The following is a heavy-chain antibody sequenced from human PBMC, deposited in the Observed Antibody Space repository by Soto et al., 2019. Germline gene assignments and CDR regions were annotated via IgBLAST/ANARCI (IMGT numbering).Heavy chain of an antibody. V-gene: IGHV3-48*01. Sequence: EVPLVESGGGLVQPGGSLRLSCAASGFTFSFYSMNWVRQTPGNVLEWVSYISSTSSTIYYADSAKGRFTISRDNAKTFMLLQMNSLRAEDTAVYYCARLPIAADENVELWDQGTIVT. CDR3: ARLPIAADENVEL. D-gene: IGHD6-13*01. CDR1: GFTFSFYS. CDR2: ISSTSSTI. J-gene: IGHJ4*02.